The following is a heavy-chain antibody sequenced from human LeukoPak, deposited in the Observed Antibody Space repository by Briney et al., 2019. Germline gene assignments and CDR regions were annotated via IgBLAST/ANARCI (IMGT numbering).Heavy chain of an antibody. CDR2: ISGSGGST. D-gene: IGHD1-26*01. J-gene: IGHJ4*02. V-gene: IGHV3-23*01. CDR3: AKKIGVGATSLYFDY. Sequence: GGSLRLSCAASGFTFSSYAISWVRQAPGKGLEWVSAISGSGGSTYYADSVKGRFTISRDNSENTLYLQMNSLRAEDTAVYYCAKKIGVGATSLYFDYWGQGTLVTVSS. CDR1: GFTFSSYA.